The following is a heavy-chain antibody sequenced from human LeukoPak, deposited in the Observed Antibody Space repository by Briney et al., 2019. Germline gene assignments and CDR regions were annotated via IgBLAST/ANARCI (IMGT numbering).Heavy chain of an antibody. D-gene: IGHD4-17*01. V-gene: IGHV4-39*01. CDR1: GGSISISRYY. J-gene: IGHJ4*02. CDR2: IYYTGTT. Sequence: GTVSGGSISISRYYWGWIRQPPGKGLEWIGNIYYTGTTYYNPSLKSRVTISVDTSKNQFSLKLSSVTAADTAVYYCARRSGGGYGHFDYWGQGTLVTVSS. CDR3: ARRSGGGYGHFDY.